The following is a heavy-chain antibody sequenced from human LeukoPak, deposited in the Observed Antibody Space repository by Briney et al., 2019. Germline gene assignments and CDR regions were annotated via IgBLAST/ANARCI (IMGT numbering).Heavy chain of an antibody. D-gene: IGHD3-10*01. CDR2: IGGSDGST. J-gene: IGHJ4*02. CDR1: GFTFSSYA. Sequence: GGSLRLSCAASGFTFSSYAMSWVRQAPGKGLEWVSAIGGSDGSTSYADSVRGRFTISRDNSKNTLYLHLNSLRAEDTAMYYCATVSGGDYFDYWGQGTLVTVSS. CDR3: ATVSGGDYFDY. V-gene: IGHV3-23*01.